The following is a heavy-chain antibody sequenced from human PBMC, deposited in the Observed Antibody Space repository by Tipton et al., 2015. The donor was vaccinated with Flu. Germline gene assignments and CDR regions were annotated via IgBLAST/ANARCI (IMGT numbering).Heavy chain of an antibody. CDR2: ISGSGGST. CDR3: AEGSYYYGSGSLL. Sequence: SLGLSCAASGFTFSSYAMSWVRQAPGKGLEWVSAISGSGGSTYYADSVKGRFTISRDNSKNTLYLQMNSLRAEDTAVYYCAEGSYYYGSGSLLWGQGTLVTVSS. D-gene: IGHD3-10*01. J-gene: IGHJ4*02. CDR1: GFTFSSYA. V-gene: IGHV3-23*01.